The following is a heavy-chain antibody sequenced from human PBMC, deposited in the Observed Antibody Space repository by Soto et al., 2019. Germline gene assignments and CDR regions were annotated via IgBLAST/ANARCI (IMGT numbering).Heavy chain of an antibody. CDR1: GFTFSSYA. Sequence: GGSLRLSCSASGFTFSSYAMHWVRQAPGKGLEYVSAISSNGGSTYYADSVKGRFTISRDNSKNTLYLQMSSLRAEDTGVYFGVKEGSGYPYYFDSWGKGKLVTVSS. J-gene: IGHJ4*02. V-gene: IGHV3-64D*06. CDR2: ISSNGGST. D-gene: IGHD3-10*01. CDR3: VKEGSGYPYYFDS.